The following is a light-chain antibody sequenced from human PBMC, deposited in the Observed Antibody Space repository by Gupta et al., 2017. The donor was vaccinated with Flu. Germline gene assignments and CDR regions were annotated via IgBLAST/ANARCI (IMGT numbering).Light chain of an antibody. CDR2: DVT. Sequence: QSAPTQPRSASGSPGPSVTISCTGSSNDVGGPNRVSWYQQRPGKAPKLILYDVTERASGVPDGFSGSKSGNTASLTISGRQADDEADYYCSSHAGRVTWVFGTGTTVTVL. J-gene: IGLJ1*01. CDR3: SSHAGRVTWV. V-gene: IGLV2-11*01. CDR1: SNDVGGPNR.